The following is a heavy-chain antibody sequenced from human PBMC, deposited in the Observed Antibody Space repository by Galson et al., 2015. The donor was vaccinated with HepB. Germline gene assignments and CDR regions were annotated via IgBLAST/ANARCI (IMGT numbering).Heavy chain of an antibody. CDR2: IKSKTEGGAT. V-gene: IGHV3-15*01. Sequence: SLRLSCAASGFTFSNAWMSWVRQAPEKGLEWVGRIKSKTEGGATEYAAPVKGRLTISRDDSKNTLDLQMDSLKIEDTAVYYCTTSGYRYGYFDFWGQGALVTVSS. CDR3: TTSGYRYGYFDF. J-gene: IGHJ4*02. D-gene: IGHD5-18*01. CDR1: GFTFSNAW.